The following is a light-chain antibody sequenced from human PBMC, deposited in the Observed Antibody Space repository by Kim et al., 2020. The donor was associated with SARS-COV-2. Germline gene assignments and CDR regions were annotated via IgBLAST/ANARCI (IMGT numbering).Light chain of an antibody. J-gene: IGLJ2*01. CDR1: SSNIGAGYD. Sequence: LTISCTGSSSNIGAGYDVHWYQQLPGTAPKLLIYGNSNRPSGVPDRFSGSKSGTSASLAITGLQAEDEADYYCQSYDSSLSGSVVFGGGTQLTVL. CDR2: GNS. CDR3: QSYDSSLSGSVV. V-gene: IGLV1-40*01.